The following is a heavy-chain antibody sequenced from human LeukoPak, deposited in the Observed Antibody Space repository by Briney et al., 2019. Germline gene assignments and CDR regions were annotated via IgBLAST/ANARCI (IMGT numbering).Heavy chain of an antibody. V-gene: IGHV3-23*01. CDR2: ISDRGSRT. J-gene: IGHJ4*02. CDR3: AKRGVVIRVILVGFHKEAYYFDS. CDR1: GITLSNYD. Sequence: GGSLRLSCAVSGITLSNYDVSWVRQAPGKGLEWVAGISDRGSRTNYADSVKGRFTISTDHPKNTLYLQMNSLRAEDTAVYFCAKRGVVIRVILVGFHKEAYYFDSWGQGALVTVSS. D-gene: IGHD3-22*01.